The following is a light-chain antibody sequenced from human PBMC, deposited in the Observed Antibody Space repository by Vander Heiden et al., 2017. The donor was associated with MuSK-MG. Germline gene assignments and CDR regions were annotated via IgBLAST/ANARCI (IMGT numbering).Light chain of an antibody. CDR2: DAS. J-gene: IGKJ2*01. CDR1: QSVSSY. CDR3: QQRSNWPRT. V-gene: IGKV3-11*01. Sequence: EIVLTQSPATLSLSPGERATLSCRASQSVSSYLAWYQQKPGQAPRLFIYDASNRATGIPARFSGSGSGTDFTLTISNLEPEDFAVYYCQQRSNWPRTFGQGTKLEIK.